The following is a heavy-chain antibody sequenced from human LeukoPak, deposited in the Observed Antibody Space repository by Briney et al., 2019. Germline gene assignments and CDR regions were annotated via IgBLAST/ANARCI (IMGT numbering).Heavy chain of an antibody. CDR2: INHSGST. Sequence: PSETLSLTCAVYGGSFSGYYWSWIRQPPGKGLEWIGEINHSGSTNHNPSLKSRVTISVDTSKNQFSLKLSSVTAADTAVYYCARTIVVVVAATLRFDPWGQGTLVTVSS. V-gene: IGHV4-34*01. J-gene: IGHJ5*02. D-gene: IGHD2-15*01. CDR3: ARTIVVVVAATLRFDP. CDR1: GGSFSGYY.